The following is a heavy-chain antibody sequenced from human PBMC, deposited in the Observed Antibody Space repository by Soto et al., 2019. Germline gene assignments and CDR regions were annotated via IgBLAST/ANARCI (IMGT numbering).Heavy chain of an antibody. CDR1: GGSFSGYY. V-gene: IGHV4-34*01. CDR3: AREGVIMVRGALDV. J-gene: IGHJ6*02. Sequence: SETLSLTCAVYGGSFSGYYWSWIRQPPGKGLEWIGEINHSGSTNYNPSLKSRVTISVDTSKNQFSLKLSSVTAADTAVYYCAREGVIMVRGALDVWGQGTTVTVSS. CDR2: INHSGST. D-gene: IGHD3-10*01.